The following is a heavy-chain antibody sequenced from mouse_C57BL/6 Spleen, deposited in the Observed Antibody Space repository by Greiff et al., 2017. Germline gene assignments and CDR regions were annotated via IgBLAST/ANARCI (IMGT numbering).Heavy chain of an antibody. CDR3: TTSPVYAKVY. V-gene: IGHV14-4*01. Sequence: EVQLQQSGAELVRPGASVKLSCTASGFNIKDDYMHWVKQRPEQGLEWIGWIDPENGDTEYASKFQGKATITADTSSNTAYLQLSSLTSEDTAVYYCTTSPVYAKVYWGQGTSVTVAS. CDR1: GFNIKDDY. J-gene: IGHJ4*01. CDR2: IDPENGDT.